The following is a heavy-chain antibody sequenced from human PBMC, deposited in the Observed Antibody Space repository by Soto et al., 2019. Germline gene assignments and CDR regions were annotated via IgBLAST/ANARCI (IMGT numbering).Heavy chain of an antibody. CDR3: ARSEYQLLLDAFDI. Sequence: QPGGSLRLSCAASGFTFSSYWMSWGRQAPGKGREWVANIKQDGSEKYYVDSVKGRFTISRDNAKNSLYLQMNSLRAEDTAVYYCARSEYQLLLDAFDIWGQGTMVTVSS. V-gene: IGHV3-7*01. CDR2: IKQDGSEK. D-gene: IGHD2-2*01. J-gene: IGHJ3*02. CDR1: GFTFSSYW.